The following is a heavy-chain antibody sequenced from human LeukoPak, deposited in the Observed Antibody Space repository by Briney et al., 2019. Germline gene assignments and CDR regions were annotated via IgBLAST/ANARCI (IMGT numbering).Heavy chain of an antibody. CDR1: GFTFSNYS. CDR3: ARGAYCGGDCYYPLFDY. CDR2: ISSSSSTI. D-gene: IGHD2-21*02. Sequence: GGSLRLSCAASGFTFSNYSMNWVRQAPGKGLEWVSYISSSSSTIYYADSVKGRFTISRDNAKNSLYLQMNSLRDEDTAVYYCARGAYCGGDCYYPLFDYWGQGTLVTVSS. J-gene: IGHJ4*02. V-gene: IGHV3-48*02.